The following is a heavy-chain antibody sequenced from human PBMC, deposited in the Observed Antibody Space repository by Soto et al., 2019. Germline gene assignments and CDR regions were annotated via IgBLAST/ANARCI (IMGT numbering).Heavy chain of an antibody. V-gene: IGHV3-23*01. CDR2: ISGSGGST. J-gene: IGHJ4*02. Sequence: EVQLLESGGGLVQPGGSLRLSCAASGFTFSSYAMSWVRQAPGKGLEWVSAISGSGGSTYYADSVKGRFTISRDNSKNTLYLQMNSLRVEDTAVYYCANGYCSGGSCYSRMYWGQGTLVTVSS. D-gene: IGHD2-15*01. CDR1: GFTFSSYA. CDR3: ANGYCSGGSCYSRMY.